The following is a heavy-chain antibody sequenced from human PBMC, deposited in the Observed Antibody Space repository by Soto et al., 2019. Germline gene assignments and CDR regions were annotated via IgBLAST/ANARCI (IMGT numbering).Heavy chain of an antibody. D-gene: IGHD3-9*01. Sequence: QVQLVQSGAEVKKPGASVKVSCKASGYTFTSYGISWVRQAPGQGLEWMGWISAYNGNTNYAQKLQGRVTMTTDTSTATAYMELRSLRSEDTAVYYCARAYDILTGYPSWFDPWGQGTLVTVSS. CDR2: ISAYNGNT. CDR3: ARAYDILTGYPSWFDP. J-gene: IGHJ5*02. V-gene: IGHV1-18*01. CDR1: GYTFTSYG.